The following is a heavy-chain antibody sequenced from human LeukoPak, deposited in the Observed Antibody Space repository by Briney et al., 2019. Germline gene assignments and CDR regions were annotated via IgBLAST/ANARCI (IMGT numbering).Heavy chain of an antibody. Sequence: GGSLRLSCAASGFTFSSYGMHWVRQAPGKGLEWVAVISYDGSNKYYADSVKGRFTISRDNSKNTLYLQMNSLRAEDTAVYYCARGFVDSMIVVAIGYWGQGTLATVSS. CDR1: GFTFSSYG. CDR3: ARGFVDSMIVVAIGY. D-gene: IGHD3-22*01. V-gene: IGHV3-30*19. J-gene: IGHJ4*02. CDR2: ISYDGSNK.